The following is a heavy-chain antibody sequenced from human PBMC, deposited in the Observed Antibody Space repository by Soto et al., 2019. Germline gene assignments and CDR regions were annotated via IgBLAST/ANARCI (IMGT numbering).Heavy chain of an antibody. CDR1: GDSVTGSNW. CDR3: ASSGWSEDFYYYYGMDV. CDR2: IYHSGNT. D-gene: IGHD6-19*01. Sequence: SETLSLTCTVSGDSVTGSNWWSWVRQSPGKGLEWIGEIYHSGNTKYNPSLKSRVTISVDKSKNQFSLHLTSVTAADTAVYYCASSGWSEDFYYYYGMDVWGQGTTVTVSS. J-gene: IGHJ6*02. V-gene: IGHV4-4*02.